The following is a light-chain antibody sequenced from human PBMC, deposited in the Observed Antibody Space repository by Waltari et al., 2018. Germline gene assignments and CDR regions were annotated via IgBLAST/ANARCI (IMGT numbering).Light chain of an antibody. Sequence: DIVMTQSPDSLAVSLGERATINCKSSQSVLYSSNNKNYLAWYQHTSGQPPKLLIYWASTRESGVPDRFSGSGSGTDFSLTINNPQPEDVAVYYCHQYYANPQTFGQGTRVEIK. CDR1: QSVLYSSNNKNY. CDR2: WAS. CDR3: HQYYANPQT. V-gene: IGKV4-1*01. J-gene: IGKJ1*01.